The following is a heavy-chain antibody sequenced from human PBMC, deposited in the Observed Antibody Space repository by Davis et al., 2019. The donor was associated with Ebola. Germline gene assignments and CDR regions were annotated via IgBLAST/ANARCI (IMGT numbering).Heavy chain of an antibody. V-gene: IGHV3-74*01. Sequence: GESLKISCAASGFTFSSYWMHWVRQAPGKGLVWVSRINRDGSSTSYADSVKGRFTISRDNAKNTLYLQMNSLRPEDTALYYCAKPYLYGVDYWGQGTLVTVSS. D-gene: IGHD3-16*01. CDR2: INRDGSST. CDR3: AKPYLYGVDY. J-gene: IGHJ4*02. CDR1: GFTFSSYW.